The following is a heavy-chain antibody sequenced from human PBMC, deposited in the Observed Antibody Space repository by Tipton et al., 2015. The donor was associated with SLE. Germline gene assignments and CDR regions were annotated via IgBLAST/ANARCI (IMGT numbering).Heavy chain of an antibody. V-gene: IGHV4-34*09. CDR3: ARAREGSSWYTPFDY. CDR1: GGSFSGYY. D-gene: IGHD6-13*01. Sequence: LRLSCAVYGGSFSGYYWSWIRQPPGKGLEWIGEINHSGSTNYNPSLKSRVTISVDTSKNQFSLKLSSVTAADTAVYYCARAREGSSWYTPFDYWGQGTLVTVSS. J-gene: IGHJ4*02. CDR2: INHSGST.